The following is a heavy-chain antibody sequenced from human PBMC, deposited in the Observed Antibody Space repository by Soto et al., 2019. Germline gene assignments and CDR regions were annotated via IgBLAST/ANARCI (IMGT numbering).Heavy chain of an antibody. CDR2: IYHSGST. V-gene: IGHV4-4*02. Sequence: SETPSLTLAVSGCSISSSKWWGWVRQPPGKGLEWIGEIYHSGSTNYNPSLKSRVTISVDKSKNQFSLKLSSVTAADTAVYYCGRGNTYDSSGYVGLGDYYYYGMDVWGQGTTVTVSS. CDR3: GRGNTYDSSGYVGLGDYYYYGMDV. CDR1: GCSISSSKW. D-gene: IGHD3-22*01. J-gene: IGHJ6*02.